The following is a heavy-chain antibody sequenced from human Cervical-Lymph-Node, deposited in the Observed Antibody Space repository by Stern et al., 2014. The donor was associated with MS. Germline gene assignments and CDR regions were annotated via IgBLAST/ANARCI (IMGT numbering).Heavy chain of an antibody. CDR3: ARDNGLYYYGSGSYHFDY. V-gene: IGHV3-21*01. CDR2: ISSSSSYI. CDR1: VFTFSSYS. J-gene: IGHJ4*02. Sequence: VQLVESGGGLVKPGGSLRLSCAASVFTFSSYSMNWVRQAPGKGLEWVSSISSSSSYIYYADSVKGRFTISRDNAKNSLYLQMNSLRAEDTAVYYCARDNGLYYYGSGSYHFDYWGQGTLVTVSS. D-gene: IGHD3-10*01.